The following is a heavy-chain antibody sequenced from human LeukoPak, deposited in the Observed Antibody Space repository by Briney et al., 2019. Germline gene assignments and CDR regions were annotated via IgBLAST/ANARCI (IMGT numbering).Heavy chain of an antibody. J-gene: IGHJ6*02. CDR1: GGSISSGGYS. CDR2: IYHSGST. Sequence: SETLSLTCAVSGGSISSGGYSWSWIRQPPGKGLEWIGYIYHSGSTYYNPSLKSRVTISVGRSKNQFSLKLSSVTAADTAVYYCASGYSYGFRYYYGMDVWGQGTTVTVSS. D-gene: IGHD5-18*01. CDR3: ASGYSYGFRYYYGMDV. V-gene: IGHV4-30-2*01.